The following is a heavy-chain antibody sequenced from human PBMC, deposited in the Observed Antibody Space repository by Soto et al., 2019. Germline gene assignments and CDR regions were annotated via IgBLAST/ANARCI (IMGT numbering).Heavy chain of an antibody. CDR3: ARAVVVNAIGLDY. D-gene: IGHD2-21*01. V-gene: IGHV4-34*01. Sequence: SETLSLTCAVYGGSFSGYYWSWIRQPPGKGLEWIGEINHSGSTNYNPSLKSRVTISVDTSKNQFSLKLSSVTAADTAVYYCARAVVVNAIGLDYWGKGTLVTVSS. J-gene: IGHJ4*02. CDR2: INHSGST. CDR1: GGSFSGYY.